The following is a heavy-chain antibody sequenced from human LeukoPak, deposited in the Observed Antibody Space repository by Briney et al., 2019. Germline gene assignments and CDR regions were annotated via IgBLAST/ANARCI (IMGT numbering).Heavy chain of an antibody. Sequence: SETLSLTCTVSGGSVSSGSYYWSWIRQPPGKGLEWIGYISYTGSTNCNPSLKSRVTISVDTSKNQFSLKLSSVTAADTAVYYCARDEGGWEHFDYWGQGTLVTVSS. CDR3: ARDEGGWEHFDY. D-gene: IGHD1-26*01. V-gene: IGHV4-61*01. CDR1: GGSVSSGSYY. J-gene: IGHJ4*02. CDR2: ISYTGST.